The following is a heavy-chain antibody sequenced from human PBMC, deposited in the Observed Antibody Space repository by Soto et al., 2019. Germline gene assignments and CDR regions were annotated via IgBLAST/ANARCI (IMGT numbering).Heavy chain of an antibody. CDR3: AGSSRGYRDF. CDR1: GFTFSNYG. J-gene: IGHJ4*02. V-gene: IGHV3-64*07. CDR2: ITGDGGTT. D-gene: IGHD5-18*01. Sequence: EMHLVESGGGLVQPGGSLRLSCAASGFTFSNYGMHWVRQAPGKGLEYVSIITGDGGTTNYADSVKGRFTISRDNSKNTLYLQMGSLRPEDMAVYFCAGSSRGYRDFWGQGALVTVSS.